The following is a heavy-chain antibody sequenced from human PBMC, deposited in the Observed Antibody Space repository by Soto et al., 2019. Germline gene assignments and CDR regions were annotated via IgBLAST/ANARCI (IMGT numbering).Heavy chain of an antibody. V-gene: IGHV3-30*18. CDR1: GFTFSSYG. Sequence: ESGGGVVQPGRSLRLSCAASGFTFSSYGMHWVRQAPGKGLEWVAVISYDGSNKYYADSVKGRFTISRDNSKNTLYLQMNSLRAEDTAVYYCAKVRIAAAGTGYYYYGMDVWGQGTTVTVSS. CDR3: AKVRIAAAGTGYYYYGMDV. J-gene: IGHJ6*02. D-gene: IGHD6-13*01. CDR2: ISYDGSNK.